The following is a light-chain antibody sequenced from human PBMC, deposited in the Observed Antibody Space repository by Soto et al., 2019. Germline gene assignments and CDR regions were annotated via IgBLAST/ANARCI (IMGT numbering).Light chain of an antibody. CDR2: DAS. J-gene: IGKJ4*01. CDR3: QHYDHPPPLS. CDR1: QDIKNY. Sequence: DIQMTQSPSSLSASVGDRVTITCQASQDIKNYLNWYQQKPGKAPNLLIYDASNLKTGVPSRFXGSGSGTHFTFTISSLQPEDIATYYCQHYDHPPPLSFGGGTKVEIK. V-gene: IGKV1-33*01.